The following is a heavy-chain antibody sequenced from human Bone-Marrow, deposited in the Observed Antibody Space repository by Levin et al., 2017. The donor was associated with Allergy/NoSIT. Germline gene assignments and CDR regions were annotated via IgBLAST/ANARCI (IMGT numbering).Heavy chain of an antibody. D-gene: IGHD1-26*01. Sequence: SCAASILSFNSYGMHWVRQAPGKGLEWITLISFDGNDKYYADSVKGRFTVSRDNSKNTLYLQMNSLRAEDTALYYCAKDIGVGVTLVGMDVWGQGTTVTVSS. J-gene: IGHJ6*02. V-gene: IGHV3-30*18. CDR2: ISFDGNDK. CDR1: ILSFNSYG. CDR3: AKDIGVGVTLVGMDV.